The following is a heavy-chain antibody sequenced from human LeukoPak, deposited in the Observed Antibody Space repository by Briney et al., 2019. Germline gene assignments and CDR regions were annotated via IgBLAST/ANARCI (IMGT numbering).Heavy chain of an antibody. Sequence: RSSETLSLTCTVSGGSISSSSYYWGWIRQPPGKGLEWIGSIYYSGSTYYNPSLKSRVTISVDTSKNQFSLKLSSVTAADTAVYYCARVSIQWLVLGSFDYWGQGTLVTVSS. J-gene: IGHJ4*02. CDR3: ARVSIQWLVLGSFDY. V-gene: IGHV4-39*07. CDR2: IYYSGST. CDR1: GGSISSSSYY. D-gene: IGHD6-19*01.